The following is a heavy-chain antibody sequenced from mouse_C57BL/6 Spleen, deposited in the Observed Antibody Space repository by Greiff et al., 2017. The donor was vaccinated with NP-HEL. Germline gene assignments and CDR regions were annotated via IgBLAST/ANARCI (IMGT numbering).Heavy chain of an antibody. CDR2: INPSSGYT. CDR1: GYTFTSYW. J-gene: IGHJ2*01. V-gene: IGHV1-7*01. CDR3: APFYYFDY. Sequence: QVQLQQSGAELAKPGASVKLSCKASGYTFTSYWMHWVKQRPGQGLEWIGYINPSSGYTKYNQKFKDKATLTADKSSSTAYMQLSSLTSEDSAVYFCAPFYYFDYWGQGTTLTVSS.